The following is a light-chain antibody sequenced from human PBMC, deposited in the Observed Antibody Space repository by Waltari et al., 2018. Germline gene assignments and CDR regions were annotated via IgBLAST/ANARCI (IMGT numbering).Light chain of an antibody. CDR3: SSYSTSSSLIL. CDR2: DVN. CDR1: SRYVGGPDY. J-gene: IGLJ2*01. Sequence: QSALSQPASVSGSPGQSITISCPGASRYVGGPDYVSWYQQHPGKAPKLIIRDVNNRPSGVSNRFSGSKSGNTASLTISGLQAEDEADYYCSSYSTSSSLILFGEGTKLTVL. V-gene: IGLV2-14*03.